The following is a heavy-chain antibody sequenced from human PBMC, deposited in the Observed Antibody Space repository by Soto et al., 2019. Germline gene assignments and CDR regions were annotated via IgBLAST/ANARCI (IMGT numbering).Heavy chain of an antibody. J-gene: IGHJ6*02. V-gene: IGHV1-18*01. D-gene: IGHD6-13*01. CDR2: ISAYNGNT. CDR3: ARERRAPIAAEGEYYYYGMDV. CDR1: GYTFTSYG. Sequence: ASVKVSCKASGYTFTSYGISWVRQAPGQGLEWMGWISAYNGNTNYAQKLQGRVTMTTDTSTSTAYMELRSLRSDDTAVYYCARERRAPIAAEGEYYYYGMDVWGQGTTVTVSS.